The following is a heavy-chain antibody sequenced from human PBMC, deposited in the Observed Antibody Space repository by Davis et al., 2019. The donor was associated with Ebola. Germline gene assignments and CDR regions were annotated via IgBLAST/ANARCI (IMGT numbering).Heavy chain of an antibody. V-gene: IGHV1-69*13. J-gene: IGHJ5*02. CDR1: GGTFSSYA. D-gene: IGHD3-16*02. CDR3: ARWDPGSYHNWFDP. Sequence: SVKASCKASGGTFSSYAISWVRQAPGQGLEWMGGNIPIFGTANYAQKFQGRVTITADESTSTAYMELSSLRSEDTAVYYCARWDPGSYHNWFDPWGQGTLVTVSS. CDR2: NIPIFGTA.